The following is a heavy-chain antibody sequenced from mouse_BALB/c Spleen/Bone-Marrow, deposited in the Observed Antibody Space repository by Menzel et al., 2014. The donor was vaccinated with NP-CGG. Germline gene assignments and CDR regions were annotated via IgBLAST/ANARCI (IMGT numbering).Heavy chain of an antibody. CDR1: GYTFTSYW. CDR2: IDPSDSET. CDR3: ARALGDGYYYAMDY. J-gene: IGHJ4*01. D-gene: IGHD2-3*01. Sequence: QVQLKQSGAELVKPGAPVKLSCKASGYTFTSYWMNWVKQRPGQGLELIGRIDPSDSETHYNQKFKDKATLTVDKSPSTAYIQLSSLTSEDSAVYYCARALGDGYYYAMDYWGQGTPVTVSS. V-gene: IGHV1-69*02.